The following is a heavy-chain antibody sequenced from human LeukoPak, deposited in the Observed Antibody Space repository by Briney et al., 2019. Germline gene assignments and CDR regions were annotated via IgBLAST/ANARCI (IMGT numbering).Heavy chain of an antibody. Sequence: ASVKVPCKASGYTFTSYGISWVRQAPGQGLEWMGWISAYNGNTNYAQKLQGRVTMTTDTSTSTAYMELRSLRSDDTAVYYCARDAKPYSSSWYPNPDYWGQGTLVTVSS. CDR3: ARDAKPYSSSWYPNPDY. CDR1: GYTFTSYG. D-gene: IGHD6-13*01. V-gene: IGHV1-18*01. J-gene: IGHJ4*02. CDR2: ISAYNGNT.